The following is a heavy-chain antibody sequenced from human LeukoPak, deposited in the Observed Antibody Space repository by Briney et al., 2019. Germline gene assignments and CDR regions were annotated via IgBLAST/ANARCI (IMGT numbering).Heavy chain of an antibody. J-gene: IGHJ4*02. V-gene: IGHV4-34*01. CDR1: GGSFSGYF. CDR3: ASDYGDYYFDY. CDR2: IYHSGSS. Sequence: PSETLSLTCGVYGGSFSGYFWSWVRQPPGKGLEWIGDIYHSGSSNSNPSLKSRVTISVDKSKNQFSLKLSSVTAADTAVYYCASDYGDYYFDYWGQGTLVTVSS. D-gene: IGHD4-17*01.